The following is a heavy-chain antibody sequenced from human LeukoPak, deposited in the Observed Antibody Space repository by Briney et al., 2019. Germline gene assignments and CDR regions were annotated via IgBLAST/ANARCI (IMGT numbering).Heavy chain of an antibody. CDR2: IYTSGTT. CDR1: GGSIGSYY. Sequence: SETLSLTCTVSGGSIGSYYWSWIRQPAGKGLELIGRIYTSGTTNYNPSLKSRVTMSVNTSKNQFSLKLSSVTAADTVVYYCARAPTGTGGWNWFDPWGQGILVTVSS. J-gene: IGHJ5*02. V-gene: IGHV4-4*07. CDR3: ARAPTGTGGWNWFDP. D-gene: IGHD1-1*01.